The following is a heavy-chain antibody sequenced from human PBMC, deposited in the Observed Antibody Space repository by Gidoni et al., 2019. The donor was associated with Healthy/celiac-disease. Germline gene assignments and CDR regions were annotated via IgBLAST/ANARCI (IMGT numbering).Heavy chain of an antibody. J-gene: IGHJ4*02. CDR1: GFTFSNAR. Sequence: EVQLVESGGGLVTLGGSLRLSCAASGFTFSNARMSWVRQAPGKGLEWVGRIKSKTEGGTTDYAATVKGRLTISRDDSKNTLYLQMNSLKTEDTAVYYCTTIAVVTAGNDYWGQGTLVTVSS. CDR2: IKSKTEGGTT. CDR3: TTIAVVTAGNDY. D-gene: IGHD2-21*02. V-gene: IGHV3-15*01.